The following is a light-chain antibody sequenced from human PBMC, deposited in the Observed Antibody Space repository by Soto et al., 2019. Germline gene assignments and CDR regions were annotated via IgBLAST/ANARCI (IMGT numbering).Light chain of an antibody. CDR1: QSISTY. CDR2: RAS. Sequence: DIQMTQSPSSLSASVGDRVTISCRASQSISTYLNWYQQKPGTAPRLLIYRASSVKSGVPPRFSGGGSGRDFTLTISSLRPEDIATYFCQHSYSSPPWTFGQGTKVEVK. V-gene: IGKV1-39*01. J-gene: IGKJ1*01. CDR3: QHSYSSPPWT.